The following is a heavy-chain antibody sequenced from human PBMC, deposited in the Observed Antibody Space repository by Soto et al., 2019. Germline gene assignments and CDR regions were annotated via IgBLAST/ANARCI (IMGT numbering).Heavy chain of an antibody. CDR3: ARGGGYSGSYYSYYYYGMYV. V-gene: IGHV4-34*01. CDR1: GGSFSGYY. J-gene: IGHJ6*02. CDR2: INHSGST. D-gene: IGHD1-26*01. Sequence: QVQLQQWGAGLLKPSETLSLTCAVYGGSFSGYYWSWIRQPPGKGLEWIGEINHSGSTNYNPSLKSRVTIAIDTSKTQFSLKLSAVTAADTAVYYCARGGGYSGSYYSYYYYGMYVWGQGTTVTVSS.